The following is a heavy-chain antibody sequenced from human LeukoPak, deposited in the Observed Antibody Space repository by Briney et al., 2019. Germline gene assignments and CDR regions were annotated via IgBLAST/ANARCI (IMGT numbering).Heavy chain of an antibody. CDR2: IYYSGST. J-gene: IGHJ3*02. Sequence: PSETLSLTCTVSGGSISSYYWSWIRQPPGKGLEWIGFIYYSGSTHYKPSLKSRGTISVDTSKNQYSLKLSSVTAADTAVYYCARYTFGGVIVLDAFDIWGQGTMVTVSS. CDR1: GGSISSYY. D-gene: IGHD3-16*02. V-gene: IGHV4-59*01. CDR3: ARYTFGGVIVLDAFDI.